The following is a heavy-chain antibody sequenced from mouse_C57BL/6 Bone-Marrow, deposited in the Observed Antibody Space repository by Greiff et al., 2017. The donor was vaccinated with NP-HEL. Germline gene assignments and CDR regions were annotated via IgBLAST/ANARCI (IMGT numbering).Heavy chain of an antibody. Sequence: QVHVKQSGAELVRPGASVTLSCKASGYTFTDYEMHWVKQTPVHGLEWIGAIDPETGGTAYNQKFKGKAILTADKSSSTAYMELRSLTSEDSAVYYCTRRGDSKPFAYWGQGTLVTVSA. CDR1: GYTFTDYE. CDR3: TRRGDSKPFAY. V-gene: IGHV1-15*01. D-gene: IGHD2-5*01. J-gene: IGHJ3*01. CDR2: IDPETGGT.